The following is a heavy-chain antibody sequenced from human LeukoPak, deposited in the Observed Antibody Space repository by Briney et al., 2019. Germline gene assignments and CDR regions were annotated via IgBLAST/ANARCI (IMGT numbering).Heavy chain of an antibody. CDR3: ASYNWNYKGIDY. Sequence: SETLSLTCAVSGGSIDSGGYSWTWIRQPPGKGLEWIGYIYHSGSTYYNPSLQSRVTISMDRSKNQFSLKLNSVTAADTAVYYCASYNWNYKGIDYWGQGTLVTVSS. CDR1: GGSIDSGGYS. V-gene: IGHV4-30-2*01. D-gene: IGHD1-7*01. CDR2: IYHSGST. J-gene: IGHJ4*02.